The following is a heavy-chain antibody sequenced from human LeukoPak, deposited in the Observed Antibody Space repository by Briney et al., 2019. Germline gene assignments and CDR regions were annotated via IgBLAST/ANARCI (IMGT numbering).Heavy chain of an antibody. Sequence: GGSLRLSCAASGFTFSSYSMNWVRQAPGKGLEWVSYISSSSSTIYYADSVKGRFTISRDNAKNSLYLQMNSLRAEDTAVYYCARDMVRGVLPYYYYYYGMDVWGQGTTVTVSS. CDR1: GFTFSSYS. CDR3: ARDMVRGVLPYYYYYYGMDV. CDR2: ISSSSSTI. D-gene: IGHD3-10*01. V-gene: IGHV3-48*01. J-gene: IGHJ6*02.